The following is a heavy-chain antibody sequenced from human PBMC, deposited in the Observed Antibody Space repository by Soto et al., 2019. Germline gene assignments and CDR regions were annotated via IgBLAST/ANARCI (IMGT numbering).Heavy chain of an antibody. J-gene: IGHJ4*02. D-gene: IGHD4-17*01. CDR3: ARGRYGDY. Sequence: QVHLVQSGAEVKKPGASVKVSCTGSGYGFTTYGITWVRQAPGQGLEWMAWISAHNGNTNYAQKLQGRVTVTRDTSTSTAYMELRSLRSDDTDVYSCARGRYGDYWGQRAMVTVSS. V-gene: IGHV1-18*01. CDR1: GYGFTTYG. CDR2: ISAHNGNT.